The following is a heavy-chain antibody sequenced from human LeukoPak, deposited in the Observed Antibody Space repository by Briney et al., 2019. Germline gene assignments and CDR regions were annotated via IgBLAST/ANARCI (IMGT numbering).Heavy chain of an antibody. CDR1: GYTFINYY. Sequence: GASVKVSCKASGYTFINYYMHWVRQAPGQGLEWMGIINPSGGSTSYAQKFQGRVTMTRDTSTSTVYMELRSLRSDDTAVYYCARSGAYSSSWYDYYYYGMDVWGQGTTVTVSS. CDR2: INPSGGST. D-gene: IGHD6-13*01. CDR3: ARSGAYSSSWYDYYYYGMDV. V-gene: IGHV1-46*01. J-gene: IGHJ6*02.